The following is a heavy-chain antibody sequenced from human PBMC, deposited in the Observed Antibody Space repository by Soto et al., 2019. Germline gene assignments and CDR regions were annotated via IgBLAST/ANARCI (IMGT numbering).Heavy chain of an antibody. Sequence: QVQLVQSGAEVKKPGSSVKVSCKASGGTFSSYAISWVRQAPGQGREGMGGIIPIFGTANYAQNVQGRVTITADESTSTAYMKLSSLRSEDTAVYYCARVRYCISTSCYSPWYFDLWGRGTLVTVSS. V-gene: IGHV1-69*12. CDR1: GGTFSSYA. J-gene: IGHJ2*01. D-gene: IGHD2-2*01. CDR2: IIPIFGTA. CDR3: ARVRYCISTSCYSPWYFDL.